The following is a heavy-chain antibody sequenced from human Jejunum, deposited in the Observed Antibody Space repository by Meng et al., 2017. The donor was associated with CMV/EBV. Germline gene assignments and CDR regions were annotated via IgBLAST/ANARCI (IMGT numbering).Heavy chain of an antibody. Sequence: HITLKDSGPPLVQPTQILTLTCTFSGFSVNPRGVAVGWIRQPTGKALECLALIYWDDDKRYSPSLKSRLTITRDSSRNQVVLTMTNMHPVDTATYFCARTGSYDNFLDSWGQGILVTVSS. J-gene: IGHJ4*02. D-gene: IGHD3-9*01. CDR2: IYWDDDK. CDR1: GFSVNPRGVA. V-gene: IGHV2-5*02. CDR3: ARTGSYDNFLDS.